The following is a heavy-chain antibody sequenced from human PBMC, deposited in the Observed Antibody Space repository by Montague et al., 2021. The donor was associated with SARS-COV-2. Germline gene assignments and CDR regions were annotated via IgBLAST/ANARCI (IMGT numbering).Heavy chain of an antibody. J-gene: IGHJ6*02. Sequence: SLRLSCPASGFTFSSYGMHWVRQAPGKGLEWVAVIWYDGSNKYYXDSVKGRFTISRDNSKNTLYLQMNSLRAVDTAVYYCAREDVYGGNSGGMDVWGQGTTVTVSS. V-gene: IGHV3-33*01. CDR1: GFTFSSYG. D-gene: IGHD4-23*01. CDR2: IWYDGSNK. CDR3: AREDVYGGNSGGMDV.